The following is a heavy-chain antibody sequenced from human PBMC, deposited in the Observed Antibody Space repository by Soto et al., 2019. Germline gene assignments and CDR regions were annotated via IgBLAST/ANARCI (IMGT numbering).Heavy chain of an antibody. CDR2: ISAYNGNT. J-gene: IGHJ6*02. V-gene: IGHV1-18*04. CDR3: ARDQGAIFGVVFSYGMDV. Sequence: ASVKVSCKASGYTFTSYGISWVRQAPGQGLEWMGWISAYNGNTNYAQKLQGRVTMTTDTSTSTAYMELRSLRSDDTAVYYCARDQGAIFGVVFSYGMDVWGQGTTVTV. D-gene: IGHD3-3*01. CDR1: GYTFTSYG.